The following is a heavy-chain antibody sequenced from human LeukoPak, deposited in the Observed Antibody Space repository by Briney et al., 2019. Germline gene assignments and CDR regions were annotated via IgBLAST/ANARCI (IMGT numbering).Heavy chain of an antibody. CDR3: ARYRDCSGTSCPLGYYYGMDV. V-gene: IGHV4-59*01. CDR1: GGSISSYY. CDR2: IYYSGST. D-gene: IGHD2-2*01. J-gene: IGHJ6*02. Sequence: SETLSLTCTVSGGSISSYYWSWIRQPPGKGLEWIGYIYYSGSTNYNPSLKSRVTISVDTSKNQFSLKLSSVTAADTAVYYCARYRDCSGTSCPLGYYYGMDVWGQGTTVTVSS.